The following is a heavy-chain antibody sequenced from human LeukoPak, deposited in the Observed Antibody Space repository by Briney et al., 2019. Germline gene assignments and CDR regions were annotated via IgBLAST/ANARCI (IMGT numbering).Heavy chain of an antibody. V-gene: IGHV3-21*01. CDR3: ARGWGNSSGWASFLYYFDY. J-gene: IGHJ4*02. D-gene: IGHD6-19*01. CDR2: ISSTSSYI. CDR1: GFTFSTYS. Sequence: GGSLRLSCAASGFTFSTYSMNWVRQAPGKGLEWVSSISSTSSYIYSADSVKGRFTISRDNAKNSLYLQMNSLRAEDTAVYYCARGWGNSSGWASFLYYFDYWGQGTLVTVSS.